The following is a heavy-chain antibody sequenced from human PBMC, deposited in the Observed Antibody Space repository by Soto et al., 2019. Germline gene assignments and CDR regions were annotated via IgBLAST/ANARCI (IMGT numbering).Heavy chain of an antibody. Sequence: GESLKISCKGSGYSFTSYWIGWVRQMPGKGLERMGIIYPGDSDTRYSPSFQGQVTISADKSISTAYLQWSSLKASDTPMYYCARPTMSGIAVAGTRLDAFDIWGQGTMVTVSS. D-gene: IGHD6-19*01. CDR3: ARPTMSGIAVAGTRLDAFDI. V-gene: IGHV5-51*01. J-gene: IGHJ3*02. CDR2: IYPGDSDT. CDR1: GYSFTSYW.